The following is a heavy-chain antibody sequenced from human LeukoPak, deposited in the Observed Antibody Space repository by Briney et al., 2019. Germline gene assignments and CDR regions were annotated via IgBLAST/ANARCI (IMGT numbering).Heavy chain of an antibody. V-gene: IGHV4-34*01. CDR3: ARLWDSSSWYDY. D-gene: IGHD6-13*01. CDR1: GGSFSGYY. CDR2: INHSGST. Sequence: SETLSLTCAVYGGSFSGYYWSWIRQPPGKGLEWIGEINHSGSTNYNPSLKSRVTISVDTSKNQFSLKLSSVTAADTAVYYCARLWDSSSWYDYWGQGTLVTVSS. J-gene: IGHJ4*02.